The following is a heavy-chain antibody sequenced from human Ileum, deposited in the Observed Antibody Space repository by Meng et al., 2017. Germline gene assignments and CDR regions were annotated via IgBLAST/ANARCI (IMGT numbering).Heavy chain of an antibody. CDR1: GRSISSSDW. CDR3: AHIFDS. CDR2: MNLGGSP. V-gene: IGHV4-4*02. J-gene: IGHJ4*02. Sequence: QGHLRESGPGLVVPSGTLSLTCAGSGRSISSSDWWSWVRQPPGKGLEWIAEMNLGGSPNYNPSLKSRVTMSVDKSNDHLSLQLTSVTAADTAVYYCAHIFDSWGQGTLVTVSS.